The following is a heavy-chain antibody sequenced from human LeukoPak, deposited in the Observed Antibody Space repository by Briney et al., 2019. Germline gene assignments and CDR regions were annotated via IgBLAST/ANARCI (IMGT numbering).Heavy chain of an antibody. CDR3: ASTDWNYAR. CDR1: GGSFRGNN. Sequence: SGTLSLTCAVYGGSFRGNNWNWIRQPPGKGLEWIGEVNHSGSTNYNPSLKSRVTIAVEKSKNQFSLKLSSVTAADTAVYYCASTDWNYARWGQGILVTVSS. D-gene: IGHD1-7*01. V-gene: IGHV4-34*01. J-gene: IGHJ4*02. CDR2: VNHSGST.